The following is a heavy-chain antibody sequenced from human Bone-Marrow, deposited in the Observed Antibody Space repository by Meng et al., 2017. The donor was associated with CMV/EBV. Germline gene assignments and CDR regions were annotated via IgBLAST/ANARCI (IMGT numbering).Heavy chain of an antibody. CDR1: GGSISSYY. CDR3: ARGRLTFDY. J-gene: IGHJ4*02. CDR2: IYYSGST. Sequence: GSLRLSCTVSGGSISSYYWSWIRQPPGKGLEWIGYIYYSGSTNYNPSLKSRVTISVDTSKNQFSLKLSSVTAADTAVYYCARGRLTFDYWGQGTRVTGSS. D-gene: IGHD3-9*01. V-gene: IGHV4-59*01.